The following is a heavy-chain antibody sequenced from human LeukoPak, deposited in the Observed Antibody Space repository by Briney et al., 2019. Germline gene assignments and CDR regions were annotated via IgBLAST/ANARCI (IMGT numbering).Heavy chain of an antibody. CDR2: ISGSGVST. CDR1: GFTFSSFG. Sequence: GGSLRLSCAASGFTFSSFGMSWVRQAPGKGLEWVSAISGSGVSTYYADSVKGRFTISRDNSKNSLYLQMNSLRAEDTAVYYCAKCILTGYYKGYMDVWGKGTTVTISS. D-gene: IGHD3-9*01. CDR3: AKCILTGYYKGYMDV. V-gene: IGHV3-23*01. J-gene: IGHJ6*03.